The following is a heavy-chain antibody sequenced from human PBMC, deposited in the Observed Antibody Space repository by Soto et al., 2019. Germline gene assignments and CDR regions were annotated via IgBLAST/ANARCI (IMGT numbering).Heavy chain of an antibody. CDR1: GFTFSSYA. D-gene: IGHD2-2*01. CDR3: ARDIVVVPAAIGLDGMDV. V-gene: IGHV3-30-3*01. Sequence: PGGSLRLSCAASGFTFSSYAMHWVRQAPGKGLEWVAVISYDGSNKYYADSVKGRFTISRDNSKNTLYLQMNSLRAEDTAVYYCARDIVVVPAAIGLDGMDVWGQGXTVTVSS. J-gene: IGHJ6*02. CDR2: ISYDGSNK.